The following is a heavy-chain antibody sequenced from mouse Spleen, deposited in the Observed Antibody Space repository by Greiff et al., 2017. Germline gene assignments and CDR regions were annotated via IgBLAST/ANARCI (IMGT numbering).Heavy chain of an antibody. CDR1: GYTFTSYD. D-gene: IGHD4-1*01. J-gene: IGHJ3*01. Sequence: QVQLKQSGPELVKPGASVKLSCKASGYTFTSYDINWVKQRPGQGLEWIGWIYPRDGSTKYNEKFKGKATLTVDTSSSTAYMELHSLTSEDSAVYFCARWVELGWFAYWGQGTLVTVSA. CDR3: ARWVELGWFAY. V-gene: IGHV1-85*01. CDR2: IYPRDGST.